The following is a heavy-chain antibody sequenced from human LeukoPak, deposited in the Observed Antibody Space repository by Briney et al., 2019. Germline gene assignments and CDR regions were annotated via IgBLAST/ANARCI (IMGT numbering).Heavy chain of an antibody. V-gene: IGHV5-51*01. CDR1: GSLFATYW. CDR2: IYPGDSDT. Sequence: GESLKISCKVSGSLFATYWIAWVRQMPGKGLECMGMIYPGDSDTRYSPSFQGQVTMSADKSITTAYLQWGSLKASDTAMYYCARVDSAMARPFDYWGQGTLVTVSS. D-gene: IGHD5-18*01. CDR3: ARVDSAMARPFDY. J-gene: IGHJ4*02.